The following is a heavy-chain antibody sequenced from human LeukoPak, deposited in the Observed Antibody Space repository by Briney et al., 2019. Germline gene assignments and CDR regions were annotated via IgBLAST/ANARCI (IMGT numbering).Heavy chain of an antibody. CDR3: AKEYGSGNYYIYYYGMDV. V-gene: IGHV3-23*01. J-gene: IGHJ6*02. CDR2: ISGSGGRT. Sequence: GGSLRLSCAASGFTFSSYGMSWVRQAPGKGLEWVSLISGSGGRTYYADSVKGRFTISRDNSKNTLYVQMHSLRAEDTAVYYCAKEYGSGNYYIYYYGMDVWGQGTTVTVSS. CDR1: GFTFSSYG. D-gene: IGHD3-10*01.